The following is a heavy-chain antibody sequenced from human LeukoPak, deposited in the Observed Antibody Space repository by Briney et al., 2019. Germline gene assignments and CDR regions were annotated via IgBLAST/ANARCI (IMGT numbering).Heavy chain of an antibody. CDR2: INPNSGGT. D-gene: IGHD3-22*01. Sequence: ASVKVSCKASGYTLTGYYMHWVRQAPGQGLEWMGWINPNSGGTNYAQKFQGRVTMTRDTSISTAYMELSRLRSDDTAVYYCASDSYYYDSSGYQYYFDYWSQGTLVTVSS. J-gene: IGHJ4*02. CDR3: ASDSYYYDSSGYQYYFDY. CDR1: GYTLTGYY. V-gene: IGHV1-2*02.